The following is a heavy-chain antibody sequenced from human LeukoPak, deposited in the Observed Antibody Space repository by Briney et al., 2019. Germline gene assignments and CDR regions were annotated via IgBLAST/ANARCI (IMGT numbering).Heavy chain of an antibody. Sequence: ASVKVSCKASGYTFTSYGISWVRQAPGQGLEWMGWMNPNSGYTGHAQKFQGRVTMTRNTSISTAYMELSSLRSEDTAVYYCARGPAASHRNWFDPWGQGTLVTVSS. CDR3: ARGPAASHRNWFDP. D-gene: IGHD2-15*01. J-gene: IGHJ5*02. CDR2: MNPNSGYT. CDR1: GYTFTSYG. V-gene: IGHV1-8*02.